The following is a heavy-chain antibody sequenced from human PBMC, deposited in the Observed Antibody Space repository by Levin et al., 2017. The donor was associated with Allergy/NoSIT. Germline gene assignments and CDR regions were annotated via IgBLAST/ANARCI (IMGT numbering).Heavy chain of an antibody. Sequence: GGSLRLSCAASGFTFSDYWMSWVRQAPGKGLEWVAKIKEDGSEKYYVDSVKGRFTISRDNAKNSLYLQMNSLRAEDTAVYYGATDWACYYGNNGYYHDFWGQGTLVSVSS. J-gene: IGHJ4*02. CDR2: IKEDGSEK. V-gene: IGHV3-7*01. D-gene: IGHD3-22*01. CDR3: ATDWACYYGNNGYYHDF. CDR1: GFTFSDYW.